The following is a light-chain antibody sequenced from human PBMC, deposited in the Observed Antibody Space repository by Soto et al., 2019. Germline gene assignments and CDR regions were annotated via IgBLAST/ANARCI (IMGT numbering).Light chain of an antibody. CDR2: GAS. CDR1: QSVSSSY. CDR3: QHYGSSPPLT. Sequence: EIVLTQSPGTLYLSPGERDTLSCRTSQSVSSSYIAWYQQRPGQAPRLLIYGASKRATDIPDTFSGSGSGTDFTLTISRLEPEDFAVYYCQHYGSSPPLTFGGGTKVEIK. V-gene: IGKV3-20*01. J-gene: IGKJ4*01.